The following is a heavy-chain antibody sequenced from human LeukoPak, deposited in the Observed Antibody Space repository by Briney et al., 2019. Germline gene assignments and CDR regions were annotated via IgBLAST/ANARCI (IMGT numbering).Heavy chain of an antibody. CDR1: GYTFTSYY. CDR2: INPSGGST. Sequence: ASVKVSCKASGYTFTSYYMHWVRQAPGQGLEWMGIINPSGGSTSYAQKFQGRVTMTRDMSTSTVYMELSGLRSDDTAVYYCARHTSWYPNDYWGQGTLVTVSS. V-gene: IGHV1-46*01. CDR3: ARHTSWYPNDY. D-gene: IGHD1-14*01. J-gene: IGHJ4*02.